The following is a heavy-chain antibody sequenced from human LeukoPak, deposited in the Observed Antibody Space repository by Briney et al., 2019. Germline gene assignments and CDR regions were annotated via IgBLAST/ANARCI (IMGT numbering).Heavy chain of an antibody. D-gene: IGHD3-9*01. CDR3: TRDLMDYDVSTGLHHYYMDV. CDR1: GFTFSSYA. CDR2: INGDGRNI. Sequence: HPGGSLRLSCAASGFTFSSYAMHWVRQDPRKGLVWVSRINGDGRNINYADSVRGRFTISRDNAKNTLYLQMNTLRVEDTAVYYCTRDLMDYDVSTGLHHYYMDVWGQGTTVTVSS. J-gene: IGHJ6*02. V-gene: IGHV3-74*01.